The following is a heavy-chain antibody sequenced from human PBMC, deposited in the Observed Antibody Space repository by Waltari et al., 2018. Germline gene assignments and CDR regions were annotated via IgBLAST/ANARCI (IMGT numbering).Heavy chain of an antibody. Sequence: VQLVQSGAEVKEPGSSVKVSCKDSGGTFSSYAISWVRQAPGQGLEWVGGMIPIFGTANYPQNFHGRVSLTTDESTSTAYMGLSSLRSEDTAVYYCALVGSSWYNHLSRFDYWGQGTLVTVSS. D-gene: IGHD6-13*01. CDR3: ALVGSSWYNHLSRFDY. J-gene: IGHJ4*02. V-gene: IGHV1-69*05. CDR1: GGTFSSYA. CDR2: MIPIFGTA.